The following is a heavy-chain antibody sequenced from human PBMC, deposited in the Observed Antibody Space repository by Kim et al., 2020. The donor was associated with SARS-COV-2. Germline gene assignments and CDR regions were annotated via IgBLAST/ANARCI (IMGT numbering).Heavy chain of an antibody. J-gene: IGHJ4*02. V-gene: IGHV3-23*01. CDR3: AKEGDTAMAPDY. Sequence: YADSRKGRFTIARDHSKNTLYLQMNSLRAEDTAVYYCAKEGDTAMAPDYWGQGTLVTVSS. D-gene: IGHD5-18*01.